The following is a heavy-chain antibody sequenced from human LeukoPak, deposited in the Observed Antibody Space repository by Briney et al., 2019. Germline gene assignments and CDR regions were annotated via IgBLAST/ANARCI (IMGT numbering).Heavy chain of an antibody. V-gene: IGHV3-7*01. Sequence: GGSLRLSCAASGFTFGDWWMTWVRQAPGQGLEWVANMNQEGSDKYYVDSVKGRFSISRGNARNSLYLQMNSLRVEDTAVYYCARGHYDMDVWGQGTTVVVSS. CDR1: GFTFGDWW. J-gene: IGHJ6*02. CDR3: ARGHYDMDV. CDR2: MNQEGSDK.